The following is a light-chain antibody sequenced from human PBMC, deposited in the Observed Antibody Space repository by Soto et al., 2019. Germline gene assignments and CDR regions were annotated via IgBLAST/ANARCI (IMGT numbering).Light chain of an antibody. CDR1: QSVNNNY. CDR3: QQYSSLWT. CDR2: GAS. V-gene: IGKV3-20*01. J-gene: IGKJ1*01. Sequence: EIVLTQSPGTLSLSPGERATLSCRTSQSVNNNYLAWYQQKPGQAPRLLIYGASSRATGIPDRFSGSGSGPDFTLSISRLEPEDFAVYYCQQYSSLWTFGQGTKVDIK.